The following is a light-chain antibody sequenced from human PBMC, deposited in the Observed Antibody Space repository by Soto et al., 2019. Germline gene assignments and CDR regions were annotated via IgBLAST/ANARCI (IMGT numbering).Light chain of an antibody. Sequence: DIQMTQSPSSLSASVGDRVTITCRASQSISNYLNWYQQKPGKAPKLLIYAASSLQSGVPSRFSGSGSGTEFTLTISSLQPEDFATYYCQQSYSTPGTFGQGTKVEIK. CDR3: QQSYSTPGT. V-gene: IGKV1-39*01. CDR2: AAS. J-gene: IGKJ1*01. CDR1: QSISNY.